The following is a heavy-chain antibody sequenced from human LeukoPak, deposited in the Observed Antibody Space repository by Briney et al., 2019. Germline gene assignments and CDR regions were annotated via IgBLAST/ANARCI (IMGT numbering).Heavy chain of an antibody. J-gene: IGHJ4*02. CDR1: GFTFSSYA. CDR2: ISYDGIIT. CDR3: ARAGLQAFDY. V-gene: IGHV3-30-3*01. D-gene: IGHD4-11*01. Sequence: GGSLRLSCAASGFTFSSYAMHWVRQAPGKGLEWVAFISYDGIITSYADSVKGRFTISRDNSKNTLYLLMNSLRAEDTAVYYCARAGLQAFDYWGQGTLVTVSS.